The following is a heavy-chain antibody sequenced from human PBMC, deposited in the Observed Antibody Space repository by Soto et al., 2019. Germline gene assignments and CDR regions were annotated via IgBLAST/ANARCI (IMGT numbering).Heavy chain of an antibody. V-gene: IGHV4-39*01. Sequence: PSETLSLTCAVSGGSISSSSYYWGWIRQPPGKGLEWIGSIYYSGSTYYNPSLKSRVTISVDTSKNQFSLKLSSVTAADTAVYYCARVDRYSGYEGGFDYWGQGTLVTVSS. CDR1: GGSISSSSYY. J-gene: IGHJ4*02. D-gene: IGHD5-12*01. CDR3: ARVDRYSGYEGGFDY. CDR2: IYYSGST.